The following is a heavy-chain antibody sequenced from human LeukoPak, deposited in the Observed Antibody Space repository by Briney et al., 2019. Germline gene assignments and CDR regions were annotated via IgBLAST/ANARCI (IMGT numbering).Heavy chain of an antibody. CDR1: GYSISSGYF. CDR3: AREVAY. CDR2: IYHSGST. Sequence: PSETLSLTCTVSGYSISSGYFGGWIPQSPGKGLAWIGIIYHSGSTYYNPSLKRRVTISVDTSKNQFSLKLTSVTAADTAVYYCAREVAYWGQGILVTVSS. J-gene: IGHJ4*02. V-gene: IGHV4-38-2*02.